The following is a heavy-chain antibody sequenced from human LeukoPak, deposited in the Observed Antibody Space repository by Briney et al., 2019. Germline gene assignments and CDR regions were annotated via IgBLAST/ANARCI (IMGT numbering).Heavy chain of an antibody. CDR1: GYTFTDNY. CDR3: AEIRISITCSLDY. J-gene: IGHJ4*02. CDR2: IKPNSGGT. Sequence: ASVKVSCKASGYTFTDNYIHWVRQAPGQGLEWMGRIKPNSGGTNYAQNFQGRVTMTRDTSIRTAYMELSSLRSDDTAVYYCAEIRISITCSLDYWGQGTLVTVSS. V-gene: IGHV1-2*06. D-gene: IGHD3-3*02.